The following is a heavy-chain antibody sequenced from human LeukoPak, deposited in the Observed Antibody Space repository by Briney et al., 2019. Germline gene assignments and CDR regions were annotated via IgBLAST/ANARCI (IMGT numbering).Heavy chain of an antibody. CDR3: AKDQQVLRYFDWSMGDYFDY. J-gene: IGHJ4*02. CDR2: ISGSSGST. Sequence: AGASLRLSCAASGFIFSNYAMSWVRQAPGKGLEWVSAISGSSGSTYYADSVKGRFTISRDNSKNTLYLQMNSLRAEDTAVYYCAKDQQVLRYFDWSMGDYFDYWGQGTLVTVSS. CDR1: GFIFSNYA. D-gene: IGHD3-9*01. V-gene: IGHV3-23*01.